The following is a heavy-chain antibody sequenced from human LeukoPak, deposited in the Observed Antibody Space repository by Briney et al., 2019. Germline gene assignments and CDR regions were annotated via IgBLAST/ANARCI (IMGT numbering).Heavy chain of an antibody. D-gene: IGHD3-10*01. CDR3: ARPYGSGSYGWFDL. V-gene: IGHV3-11*01. CDR1: GFIFSDYY. Sequence: KTGGYLRLSCAASGFIFSDYYMTWIRQAPGKGLEWVTDISRAGGSTIYCADSVKGRFTISRDNAKNSLYLQMKSLRVEDTAVYYCARPYGSGSYGWFDLWGQGTLVTVSS. CDR2: ISRAGGSTI. J-gene: IGHJ5*02.